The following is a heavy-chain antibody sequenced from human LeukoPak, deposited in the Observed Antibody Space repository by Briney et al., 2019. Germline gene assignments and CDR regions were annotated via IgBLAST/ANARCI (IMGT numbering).Heavy chain of an antibody. V-gene: IGHV3-30-3*01. CDR2: ISYDGSNK. D-gene: IGHD5-12*01. J-gene: IGHJ4*02. Sequence: GGSLRLSCAASGFTFSSYAMHWVRQAPGKGLEWVAVISYDGSNKYYADSVKGRFTISRDNSKNTLYLQMNSLRAEDTAVYYCARDRPESGYDYDYWGQGTLVTVSS. CDR1: GFTFSSYA. CDR3: ARDRPESGYDYDY.